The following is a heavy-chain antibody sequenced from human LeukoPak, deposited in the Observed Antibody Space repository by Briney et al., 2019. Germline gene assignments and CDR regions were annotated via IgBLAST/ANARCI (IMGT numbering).Heavy chain of an antibody. D-gene: IGHD2-15*01. CDR2: IYHNGNT. CDR3: ARTRYCSGSTCYSPELFDS. V-gene: IGHV4-38-2*01. Sequence: SETLSLTCAVSGYSISSGYHWGWIRQRPGKGLEWIGSIYHNGNTYYTPSLKSRVTISVDTSMNQFSLKLTSVTAADTAVYYCARTRYCSGSTCYSPELFDSWGQGTPVTVSS. CDR1: GYSISSGYH. J-gene: IGHJ4*02.